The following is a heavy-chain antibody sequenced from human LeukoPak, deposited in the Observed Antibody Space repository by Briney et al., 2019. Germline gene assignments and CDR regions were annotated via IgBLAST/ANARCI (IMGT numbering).Heavy chain of an antibody. V-gene: IGHV3-11*04. CDR2: ISSLSGTR. CDR1: GFTFSDYY. J-gene: IGHJ4*02. D-gene: IGHD1-26*01. Sequence: PGGSLRLSCAASGFTFSDYYMSWIRQAPGKGLEWVSFISSLSGTREYADSVKGRFTISRDNAKNSLYLQMNSLRAEDTAVYYCARDQGGSYSYWGQGTLVTVSS. CDR3: ARDQGGSYSY.